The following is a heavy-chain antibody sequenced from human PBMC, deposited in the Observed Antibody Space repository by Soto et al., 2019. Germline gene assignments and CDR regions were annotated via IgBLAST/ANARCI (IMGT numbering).Heavy chain of an antibody. CDR2: ISDDGSDE. V-gene: IGHV3-30*18. CDR3: AKDRTTGPSFYYGMDV. CDR1: GFTFSNSG. Sequence: GGSLRLSCAASGFTFSNSGIHWVRQAPGKGLEWVAVISDDGSDEYYSDSVKGRFTISRDNSNNTLHLQMNSLRIEDTAVYYCAKDRTTGPSFYYGMDVWGQGTTVTVSS. J-gene: IGHJ6*02. D-gene: IGHD1-1*01.